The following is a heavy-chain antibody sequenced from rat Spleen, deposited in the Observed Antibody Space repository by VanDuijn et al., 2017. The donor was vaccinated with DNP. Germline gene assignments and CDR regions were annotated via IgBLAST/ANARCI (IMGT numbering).Heavy chain of an antibody. CDR2: ISNTGDHT. CDR3: TRDHVYYGLDY. D-gene: IGHD1-6*01. CDR1: GFIFSNYW. Sequence: EVQLVESGGGPVQPGRSLKLSCVASGFIFSNYWMTWIRQAPGKGLEWVASISNTGDHTYYSDSVRGRFSLSRDNAKNTQYLQMDSLRSEDTATYYCTRDHVYYGLDYWGQGVMVTVSS. V-gene: IGHV5-31*01. J-gene: IGHJ2*01.